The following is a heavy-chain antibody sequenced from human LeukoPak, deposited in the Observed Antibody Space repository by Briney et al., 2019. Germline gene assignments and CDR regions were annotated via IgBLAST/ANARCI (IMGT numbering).Heavy chain of an antibody. Sequence: GGSLRLSCAASGFTFSSYDMSWVRQAPGKGLEWVSAISGSGGSTYYADAVKGRFTISRDNSKNTLYLQMNSLRAEDTAVYCCAKDRHAPGRYCSSTTCFPFDPWGQGTLVTVSS. CDR2: ISGSGGST. J-gene: IGHJ5*02. CDR1: GFTFSSYD. D-gene: IGHD2-2*01. V-gene: IGHV3-23*01. CDR3: AKDRHAPGRYCSSTTCFPFDP.